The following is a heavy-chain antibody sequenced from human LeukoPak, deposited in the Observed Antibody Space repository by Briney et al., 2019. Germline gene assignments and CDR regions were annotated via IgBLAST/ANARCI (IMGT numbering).Heavy chain of an antibody. Sequence: SETLSLTCTVSGGSISSYYWSWIRQPPGKGLEWIGYIYYSGSTNYNPSLKSRVTISVDTSKNQFSLKLSSVTAADTAVYYCARGDHYYDSSGYYPIFDYWGQGTLVTVSS. CDR3: ARGDHYYDSSGYYPIFDY. V-gene: IGHV4-59*01. J-gene: IGHJ4*02. D-gene: IGHD3-22*01. CDR2: IYYSGST. CDR1: GGSISSYY.